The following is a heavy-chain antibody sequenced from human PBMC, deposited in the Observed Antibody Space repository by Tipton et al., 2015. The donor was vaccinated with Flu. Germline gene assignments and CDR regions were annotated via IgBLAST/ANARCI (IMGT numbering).Heavy chain of an antibody. Sequence: QLVQSGAEVKKPGASVKVSCQASGFTFTDYYLHWVRQAPGQGLEWMGWINPNTGDTNYAQKFRGRVTMTRDRSIGTAFMDLSRLQFDDTAIYYCARVPNWNIDTLPFDPWGQGTLVTVSS. D-gene: IGHD1-1*01. CDR1: GFTFTDYY. V-gene: IGHV1-2*02. J-gene: IGHJ5*02. CDR3: ARVPNWNIDTLPFDP. CDR2: INPNTGDT.